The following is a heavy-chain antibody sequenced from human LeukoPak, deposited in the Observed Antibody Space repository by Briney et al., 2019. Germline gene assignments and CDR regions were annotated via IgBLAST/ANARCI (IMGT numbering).Heavy chain of an antibody. CDR1: GYRLTSNW. V-gene: IGHV5-51*01. CDR3: VRFALSSSLDH. D-gene: IGHD6-13*01. Sequence: GESLKISCKISGYRLTSNWIGWVRQVPGKGLEWMGLIYPGYSDAKYSPSFQGQVTFSVDASISTAYLQLSGLRASDTAIYYCVRFALSSSLDHWGQGALVTVSS. J-gene: IGHJ5*02. CDR2: IYPGYSDA.